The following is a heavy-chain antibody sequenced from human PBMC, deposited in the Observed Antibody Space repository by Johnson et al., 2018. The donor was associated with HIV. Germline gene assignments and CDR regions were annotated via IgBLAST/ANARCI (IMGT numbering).Heavy chain of an antibody. J-gene: IGHJ3*02. V-gene: IGHV3-66*01. CDR1: GFMFSRYN. CDR2: IYSGGST. CDR3: ASLSSSLFGAFDI. D-gene: IGHD6-13*01. Sequence: VQLVESGGGLVKPGGSLRLSCEVSGFMFSRYNMAWVRQAPGKGLEWVSVIYSGGSTYYADSVKGRFTISRDNSKNTLYLQMNSLRAEDTAVYYCASLSSSLFGAFDIWGQGTMVTVSS.